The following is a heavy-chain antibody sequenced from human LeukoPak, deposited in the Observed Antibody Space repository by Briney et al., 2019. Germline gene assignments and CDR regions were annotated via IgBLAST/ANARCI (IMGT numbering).Heavy chain of an antibody. Sequence: GGSLRLSCAASGFTFSSYSMNWVRQAPGKGLEWVSSISSSSSYIYYADSVKGRFTISRDNAKNSLYLQMNSLRAEDTAVYYCARGIDGRGAFDIWGRGTMVTVSS. D-gene: IGHD2-21*01. CDR2: ISSSSSYI. J-gene: IGHJ3*02. CDR3: ARGIDGRGAFDI. V-gene: IGHV3-21*01. CDR1: GFTFSSYS.